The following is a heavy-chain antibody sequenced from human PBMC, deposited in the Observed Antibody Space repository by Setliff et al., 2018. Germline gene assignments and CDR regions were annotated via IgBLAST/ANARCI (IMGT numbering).Heavy chain of an antibody. CDR2: INSSGDT. CDR1: GGSFQGYY. V-gene: IGHV4-34*01. D-gene: IGHD3-22*01. J-gene: IGHJ1*01. CDR3: AKAKGHLGYYRLVLNYFRH. Sequence: PSETPSLTCAVYGGSFQGYYWSWIRQSPERGLEWIGEINSSGDTNYNPSLESRVTMSIDPSKNQFSLTLTSVRAADTAVYFCAKAKGHLGYYRLVLNYFRHWGQGTPVTVSS.